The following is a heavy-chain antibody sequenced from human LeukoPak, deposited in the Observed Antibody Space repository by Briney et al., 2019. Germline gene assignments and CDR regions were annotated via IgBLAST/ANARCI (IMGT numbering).Heavy chain of an antibody. D-gene: IGHD4/OR15-4a*01. Sequence: LPGGSLRLSCTASGFTFSSYAVIGLRQAPGKGLEWISAVSGSGGSTYYADSVKGRFTLSRDNSKDTLYLQMNSLRAEDTAVYFCATGLTYGDGRGSNSDWGQGTLVTVSS. CDR2: VSGSGGST. CDR1: GFTFSSYA. V-gene: IGHV3-23*01. CDR3: ATGLTYGDGRGSNSD. J-gene: IGHJ4*02.